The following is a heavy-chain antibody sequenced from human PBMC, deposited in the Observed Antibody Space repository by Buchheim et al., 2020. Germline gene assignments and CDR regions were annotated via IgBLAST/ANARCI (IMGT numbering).Heavy chain of an antibody. D-gene: IGHD2-2*01. Sequence: EVQLVESGGGLVKPGGSLRLSCAASGFTFSTYSMNWVRQAPGKGLEWVSSISRSSNYIYHADSVKGRFTISRDNAKTSLYLQMNSLRVEDTAVYYCARELGYCSSTSCYTDNYYYGMDVWGQGTT. CDR2: ISRSSNYI. V-gene: IGHV3-21*01. CDR1: GFTFSTYS. J-gene: IGHJ6*02. CDR3: ARELGYCSSTSCYTDNYYYGMDV.